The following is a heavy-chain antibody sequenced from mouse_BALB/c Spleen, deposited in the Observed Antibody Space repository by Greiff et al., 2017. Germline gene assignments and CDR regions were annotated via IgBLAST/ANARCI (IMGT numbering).Heavy chain of an antibody. D-gene: IGHD2-1*01. Sequence: ELVKPGASVKLSCKASGYTFTSYWINWIKQRPGQGLEWIGRIAPGSGSTYYNEMFKGKATLTVDTSSSTAYIQLSSLSSEDSAVYFCATYGNYFDYWGQGTTLTVSS. V-gene: IGHV1S41*01. J-gene: IGHJ2*01. CDR2: IAPGSGST. CDR1: GYTFTSYW. CDR3: ATYGNYFDY.